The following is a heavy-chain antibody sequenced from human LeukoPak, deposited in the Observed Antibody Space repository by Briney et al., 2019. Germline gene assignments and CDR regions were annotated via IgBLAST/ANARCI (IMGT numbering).Heavy chain of an antibody. CDR1: RFTFSTFG. J-gene: IGHJ4*02. CDR3: RAATKYLDYYYDY. V-gene: IGHV3-30*03. CDR2: ISSDGSNK. D-gene: IGHD3-22*01. Sequence: GGSLGLSCAASRFTFSTFGMHWVRQAPGKGLEWVAVISSDGSNKYYADSVRGRFTISRDNSKDTLYLQMSSLRIEDTAVYYCRAATKYLDYYYDYWGQGTLVTVSS.